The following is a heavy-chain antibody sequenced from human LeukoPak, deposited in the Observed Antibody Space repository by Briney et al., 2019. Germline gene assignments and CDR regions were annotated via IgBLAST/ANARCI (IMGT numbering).Heavy chain of an antibody. D-gene: IGHD3-10*01. CDR3: ARVNGGGFDH. CDR2: ISSNGGST. Sequence: GGSLRLSCSASGFTFSNYAMHWVRQAPGKGLEYVSGISSNGGSTYYADSVKGRFTISSHNSKNTLYLQMNSLRAEDTAVYYCARVNGGGFDHWGQGTLVTVSA. CDR1: GFTFSNYA. V-gene: IGHV3-64*04. J-gene: IGHJ4*02.